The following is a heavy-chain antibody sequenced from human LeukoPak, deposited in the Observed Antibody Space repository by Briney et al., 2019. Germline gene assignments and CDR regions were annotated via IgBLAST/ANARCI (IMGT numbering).Heavy chain of an antibody. CDR3: VSPRGFSYGYFDY. D-gene: IGHD5-18*01. CDR1: GGSISSSSAY. J-gene: IGHJ4*02. V-gene: IGHV4-39*01. CDR2: IYYSKNT. Sequence: PSETLSLTCTVSGGSISSSSAYWGWIRQPPGKGLEWIGSIYYSKNTYYNPSLKSRVTISADTSKNQFSLTLGSVSATDTAVYYCVSPRGFSYGYFDYWGQGILVTVSS.